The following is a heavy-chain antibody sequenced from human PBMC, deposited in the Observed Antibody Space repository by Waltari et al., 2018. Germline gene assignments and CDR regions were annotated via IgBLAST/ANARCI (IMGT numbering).Heavy chain of an antibody. D-gene: IGHD6-6*01. J-gene: IGHJ6*02. CDR1: GYTFTSYD. CDR3: ARDPGVSSSSYYYYGMDV. Sequence: QVQLVQSGAEVKKPGASVKVSCKASGYTFTSYDINWVRQATGQGLEWMGLMNPNSGNTGYAQKFQGRVTMTRNTSISTAYMELSSLRSEDTAVYYCARDPGVSSSSYYYYGMDVWGQGTTVTVSS. V-gene: IGHV1-8*01. CDR2: MNPNSGNT.